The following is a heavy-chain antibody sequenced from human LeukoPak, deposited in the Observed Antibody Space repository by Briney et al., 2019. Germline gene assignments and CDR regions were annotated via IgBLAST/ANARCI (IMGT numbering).Heavy chain of an antibody. CDR2: ISGSGGTT. Sequence: GWSLRLSCAASGFTSNSYALSWVRQAPGKGLQWVSSISGSGGTTYYADSVTGRFTISRDNSNNTLFLQMNSLRAEDTAIYYCAKDLIPYLHYDSGGYYPSFDSWGQGALVTVSS. J-gene: IGHJ4*02. D-gene: IGHD3-10*01. V-gene: IGHV3-23*01. CDR3: AKDLIPYLHYDSGGYYPSFDS. CDR1: GFTSNSYA.